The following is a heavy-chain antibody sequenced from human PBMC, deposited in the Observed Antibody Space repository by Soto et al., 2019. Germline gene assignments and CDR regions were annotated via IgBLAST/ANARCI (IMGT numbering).Heavy chain of an antibody. D-gene: IGHD5-18*01. CDR2: ISGSGRTI. J-gene: IGHJ6*02. CDR3: ARYSFGYADV. V-gene: IGHV3-11*01. CDR1: GFTFTDYY. Sequence: GGSLRLSCAASGFTFTDYYMTWIRQAPGKGLEWVSYISGSGRTIYYADSVKGRFTISRDNAKNSLYLQMNSLRAEDTAVYFCARYSFGYADVWGQGTTVTVSS.